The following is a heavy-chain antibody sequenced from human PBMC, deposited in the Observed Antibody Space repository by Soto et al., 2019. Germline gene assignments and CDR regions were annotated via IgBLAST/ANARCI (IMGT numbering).Heavy chain of an antibody. CDR3: ARELQGLYYFDY. CDR1: EYTFTSYV. D-gene: IGHD4-4*01. J-gene: IGHJ4*02. CDR2: INAGNGNT. Sequence: QVQVVQSGADVKKPGASVKVSCKASEYTFTSYVIHWVRQAPGQSLEWMGWINAGNGNTKYSQKFQGRVTITRDTSASTAYMELSSLRSEDTAVYYCARELQGLYYFDYWGQGTLVTVSS. V-gene: IGHV1-3*01.